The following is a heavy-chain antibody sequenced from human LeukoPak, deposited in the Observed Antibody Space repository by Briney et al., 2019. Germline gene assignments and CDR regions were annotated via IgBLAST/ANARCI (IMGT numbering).Heavy chain of an antibody. J-gene: IGHJ4*02. CDR2: MNPNSGNT. CDR1: GYTFTSYD. CDR3: ARGRRFCRIVVVITPYYFDY. V-gene: IGHV1-8*01. D-gene: IGHD3-22*01. Sequence: GASVKVSCKASGYTFTSYDINWVRQATGQGLEWMGWMNPNSGNTGYAQRFQGRVTMTRNTSISTAYMELSSLRSEDTAVYYCARGRRFCRIVVVITPYYFDYWGQGTLVTVSS.